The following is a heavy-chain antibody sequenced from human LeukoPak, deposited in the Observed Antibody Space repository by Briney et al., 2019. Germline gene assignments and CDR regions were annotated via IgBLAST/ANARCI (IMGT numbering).Heavy chain of an antibody. D-gene: IGHD3-16*01. V-gene: IGHV1-18*01. CDR3: AREGLGELTLDY. CDR2: ISTDSGDT. CDR1: GYTFTTYG. Sequence: GASVKVSCKSSGYTFTTYGITWVRQAPGQGLEWMGWISTDSGDTNYAQKLQGRVTMTTDTSTSTAYMELRSLRSDDTAVYYCAREGLGELTLDYWGQGTLVTVSS. J-gene: IGHJ4*02.